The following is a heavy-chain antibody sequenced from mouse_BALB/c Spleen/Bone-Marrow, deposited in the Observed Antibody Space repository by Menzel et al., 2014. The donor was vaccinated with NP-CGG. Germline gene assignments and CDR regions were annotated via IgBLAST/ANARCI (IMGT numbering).Heavy chain of an antibody. Sequence: EVQLQQSGAELVKPGAPVKLSCTASGFNIKDTYMHWVMQRPEQGLEWIGRIDPANGNTKYDPKFQGKATITADTSSNTAYLQLSSLTSEDTAVYYCARYRYYGSSYAMDYWGQGTSVTVSS. CDR3: ARYRYYGSSYAMDY. J-gene: IGHJ4*01. D-gene: IGHD1-1*01. CDR1: GFNIKDTY. V-gene: IGHV14-3*02. CDR2: IDPANGNT.